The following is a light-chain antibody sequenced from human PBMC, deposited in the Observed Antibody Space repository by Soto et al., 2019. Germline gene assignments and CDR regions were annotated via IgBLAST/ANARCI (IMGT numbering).Light chain of an antibody. Sequence: EIVLTQSPATLSLSPGERATLSCRASQSVSSYLAWYQQKPGQAPRLLIYDASNRATGIPARFSGSGSGTAFTLTISSLEPEDFAVYYCQQGSNWPRTFGQGTKVEIK. J-gene: IGKJ1*01. CDR1: QSVSSY. CDR3: QQGSNWPRT. V-gene: IGKV3-11*01. CDR2: DAS.